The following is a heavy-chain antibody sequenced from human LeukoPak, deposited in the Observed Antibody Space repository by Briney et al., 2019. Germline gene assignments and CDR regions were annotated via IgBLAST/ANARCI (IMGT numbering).Heavy chain of an antibody. CDR1: GGSISSSDW. V-gene: IGHV4-4*02. Sequence: SETLSLTCAVSGGSISSSDWWTWVRQHPGKGLEWIGYIYYSGSTYYNPSLKSRVTISVDTSKNQFSLKLSSVTAADTAVYYCARCRGRLVRGVISFGNWFDPWGQGTLVTVSS. CDR3: ARCRGRLVRGVISFGNWFDP. D-gene: IGHD3-10*01. J-gene: IGHJ5*02. CDR2: IYYSGST.